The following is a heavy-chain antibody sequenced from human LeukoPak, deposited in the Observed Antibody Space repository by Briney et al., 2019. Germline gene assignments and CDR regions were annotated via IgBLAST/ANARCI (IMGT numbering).Heavy chain of an antibody. J-gene: IGHJ6*02. CDR3: AREKVVPAATSDYYYGMDV. CDR1: GGTFSSYA. CDR2: IIPILGIA. D-gene: IGHD2-2*01. V-gene: IGHV1-69*04. Sequence: SVKVSCKASGGTFSSYAISWVRQAPGQGLEWMGRIIPILGIANYAQKFQGRVTITADKSTSTAYMELSSLRSEDTAVYYCAREKVVPAATSDYYYGMDVWGQGTTVTVSS.